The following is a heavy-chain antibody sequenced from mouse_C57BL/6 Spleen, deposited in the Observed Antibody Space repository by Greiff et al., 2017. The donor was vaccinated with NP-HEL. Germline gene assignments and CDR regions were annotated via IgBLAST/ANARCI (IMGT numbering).Heavy chain of an antibody. CDR3: ARHDPYYYGSSYDYAMDY. CDR1: GFTFSSYG. Sequence: EVMLVESGGDLVKPGGSLKLSCAASGFTFSSYGMSWVRQTPDKRLEWVATISSGGSYTYYPDSVTGRFTISRDNAKNTLYLQMSSLKSEDTAMYYCARHDPYYYGSSYDYAMDYWGQGTSVTVSS. J-gene: IGHJ4*01. D-gene: IGHD1-1*01. CDR2: ISSGGSYT. V-gene: IGHV5-6*02.